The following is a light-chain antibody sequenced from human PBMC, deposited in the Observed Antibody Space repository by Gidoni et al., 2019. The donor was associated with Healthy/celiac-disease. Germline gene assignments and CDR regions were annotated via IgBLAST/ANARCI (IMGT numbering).Light chain of an antibody. Sequence: EIVITQSPTTLAGSPGGRATLSCRASQSVSSNLAWYQQKPGQAPRLLIYGASTRATGIPARFSGSGSGTEFTLTISSLQSEDFAVYYCQQYNNWPRRTFGQGTKLEIK. CDR3: QQYNNWPRRT. J-gene: IGKJ2*01. V-gene: IGKV3-15*01. CDR2: GAS. CDR1: QSVSSN.